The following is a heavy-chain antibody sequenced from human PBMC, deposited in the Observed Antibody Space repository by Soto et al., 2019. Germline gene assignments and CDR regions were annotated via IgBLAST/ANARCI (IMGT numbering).Heavy chain of an antibody. CDR1: GGSISSYY. CDR3: AREGRGYSYGYNFDY. V-gene: IGHV4-59*01. Sequence: SETLSLTCTVSGGSISSYYWSWIRQPPGKGLEWIGYIYYSGSTNYNPSLKSRVTISVDTSKNQFSLKLSSVTAADTAVYYCAREGRGYSYGYNFDYWGQGTLVTVSS. J-gene: IGHJ4*02. D-gene: IGHD5-18*01. CDR2: IYYSGST.